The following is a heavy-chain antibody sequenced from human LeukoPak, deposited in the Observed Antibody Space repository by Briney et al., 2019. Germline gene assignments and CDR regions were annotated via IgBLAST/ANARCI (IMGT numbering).Heavy chain of an antibody. V-gene: IGHV3-21*01. CDR1: GFTFSSYS. CDR2: ISSSSSYI. Sequence: KSGGSLRLSCAASGFTFSSYSMNWVRQAPGKGLEWVSSISSSSSYIYYADSEKSRFTISRDNDKNSLYLQMNSLRAEDTAVYYCARESITIFGVVFDWGQGTLVTVSS. D-gene: IGHD3-3*01. CDR3: ARESITIFGVVFD. J-gene: IGHJ4*02.